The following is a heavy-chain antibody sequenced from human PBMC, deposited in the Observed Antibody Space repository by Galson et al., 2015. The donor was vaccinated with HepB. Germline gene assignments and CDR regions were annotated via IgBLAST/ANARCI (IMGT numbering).Heavy chain of an antibody. V-gene: IGHV3-23*01. CDR3: ASPRGNHWDHFDY. D-gene: IGHD3-16*01. CDR2: ISGSGRNF. Sequence: SLRLSCAASGFTSGFTFSTYAINWVRQAPGKGLEWVSGISGSGRNFYYADSVRDRFTISRDNSANTVSLQMNGMRAEDTAIYYCASPRGNHWDHFDYWGQGVLVTVSS. CDR1: GFTFSTYA. J-gene: IGHJ4*02.